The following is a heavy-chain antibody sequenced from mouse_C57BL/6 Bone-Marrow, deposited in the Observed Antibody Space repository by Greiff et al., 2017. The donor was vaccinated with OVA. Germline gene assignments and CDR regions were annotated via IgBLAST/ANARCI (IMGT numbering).Heavy chain of an antibody. J-gene: IGHJ1*03. CDR1: GFTFSDYY. CDR3: ARDPGSSPYWYFDV. D-gene: IGHD1-1*01. V-gene: IGHV5-16*01. Sequence: EVKLVESEGGLVQPGRSLKLSCTASGFTFSDYYMAWVRQVPEKGLEWVANINYDGSSTYYLDSLKSRFIISRDNAKNILYLQMSSLKSEDTATYYCARDPGSSPYWYFDVWGTGTTVTVSS. CDR2: INYDGSST.